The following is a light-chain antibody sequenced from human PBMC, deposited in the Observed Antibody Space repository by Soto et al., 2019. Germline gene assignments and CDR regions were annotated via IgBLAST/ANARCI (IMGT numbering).Light chain of an antibody. CDR3: QQLSRYPLT. J-gene: IGKJ4*01. Sequence: IQLTQSPSVLSASVGDTGTMTCRASQALSNYLAWYQQKPGKAPDLLIYSASTLQSGVPSRFSGSGSETEFSLTISASQPEDFATYYCQQLSRYPLTFGGGTKVDI. CDR2: SAS. V-gene: IGKV1-9*01. CDR1: QALSNY.